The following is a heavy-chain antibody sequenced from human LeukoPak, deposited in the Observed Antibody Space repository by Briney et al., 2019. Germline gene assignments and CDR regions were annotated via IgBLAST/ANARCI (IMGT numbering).Heavy chain of an antibody. CDR3: ARVVWTYDSSGYYYQADYFDY. V-gene: IGHV4-59*01. CDR1: GGSISSYY. Sequence: PSETLSLTCTVSGGSISSYYWSWIRQPPGKGLEWIGYIYYSGSTNYNPSLKSRVTISVDTSKNQFSLKLSSVTAADTAVYYCARVVWTYDSSGYYYQADYFDYWGQGTLVTVSP. D-gene: IGHD3-22*01. CDR2: IYYSGST. J-gene: IGHJ4*02.